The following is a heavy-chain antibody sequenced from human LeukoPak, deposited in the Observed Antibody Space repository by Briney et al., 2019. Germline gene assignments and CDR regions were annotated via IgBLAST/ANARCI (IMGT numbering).Heavy chain of an antibody. CDR2: IRYDGSNK. D-gene: IGHD6-6*01. J-gene: IGHJ6*03. CDR1: GFTFSSYA. Sequence: GGSLRLSCAASGFTFSSYAMSWVRQAPGKGLEWVAFIRYDGSNKYYADSVKGRFTISRDNSKNTLYLQMNSLRAEDTAVYYCAKEGVAARPHYYYYYMDVWGKGTTVTVSS. CDR3: AKEGVAARPHYYYYYMDV. V-gene: IGHV3-30*02.